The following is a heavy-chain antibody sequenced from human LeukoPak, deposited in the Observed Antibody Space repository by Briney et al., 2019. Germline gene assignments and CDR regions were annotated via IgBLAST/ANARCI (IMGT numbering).Heavy chain of an antibody. J-gene: IGHJ6*03. Sequence: ASVKVSCKASGYTFTSYAMHWVRQAPGQRLEWMGWINAGNGYTKYSQEFQGRVTITRNTAISTAYMELRSLRSEDTAVYYCARGSYSTLVGYYYYYYMDVWGKGTTVTVSS. CDR1: GYTFTSYA. CDR2: INAGNGYT. CDR3: ARGSYSTLVGYYYYYYMDV. D-gene: IGHD2-2*03. V-gene: IGHV1-3*03.